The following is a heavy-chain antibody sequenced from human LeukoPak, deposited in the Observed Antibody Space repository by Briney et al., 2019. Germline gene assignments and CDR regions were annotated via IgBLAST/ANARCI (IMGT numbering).Heavy chain of an antibody. CDR1: GFTFSRYA. Sequence: PGGALRLSCAASGFTFSRYAMSWLREAPGKGLDGVSATSGSGGSKYYADPVKGRFTIYRDNSNNTLHLQMNSLRADDTDVYYCANPTSSGYSYAFDYWGQGTLVTVSS. V-gene: IGHV3-23*01. CDR3: ANPTSSGYSYAFDY. CDR2: TSGSGGSK. J-gene: IGHJ4*02. D-gene: IGHD3-22*01.